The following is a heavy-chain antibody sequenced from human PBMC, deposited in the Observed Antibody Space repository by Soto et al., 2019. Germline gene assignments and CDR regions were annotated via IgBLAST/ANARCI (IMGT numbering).Heavy chain of an antibody. V-gene: IGHV4-39*01. CDR2: IYYSGST. CDR1: GGSISSSSYY. D-gene: IGHD3-3*01. Sequence: SETLSLTCTVSGGSISSSSYYWGWIRQPPGKGLEWIGSIYYSGSTYYNPSLKSRVTISVDTSKNQFSLKLSSVTAADTAVYYCASLTYYDFWSGPPAYYYYYMDVWGKATTVTVSS. CDR3: ASLTYYDFWSGPPAYYYYYMDV. J-gene: IGHJ6*03.